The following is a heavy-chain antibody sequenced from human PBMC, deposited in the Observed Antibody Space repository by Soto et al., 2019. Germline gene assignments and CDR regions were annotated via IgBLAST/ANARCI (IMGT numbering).Heavy chain of an antibody. J-gene: IGHJ1*01. V-gene: IGHV3-15*01. Sequence: GWSLRLSCAASGFTFTNAWMGWVRQAPGKGLEWVGRVKSKADGGARDYAAPVKGRFTISGDESKNTLYLQMNNLKTEDTAVYFCTTDNMFGTTYPQFPHWGQGTLVTGSS. CDR2: VKSKADGGAR. D-gene: IGHD3-10*02. CDR3: TTDNMFGTTYPQFPH. CDR1: GFTFTNAW.